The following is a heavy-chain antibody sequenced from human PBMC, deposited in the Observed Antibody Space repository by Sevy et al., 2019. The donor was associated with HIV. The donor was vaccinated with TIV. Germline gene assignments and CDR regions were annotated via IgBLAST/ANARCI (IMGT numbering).Heavy chain of an antibody. D-gene: IGHD5-12*01. CDR3: ARSKRATNARLDY. CDR2: ISYDGSNK. Sequence: GGSLRLSCAASVFTFSSYAMHWVRQAPGKGLEWVAVISYDGSNKYYADSVKGRFTISRDNSKNTLYLQMNSLRAEDTAVYYCARSKRATNARLDYWGQGTLVTVSS. V-gene: IGHV3-30-3*01. J-gene: IGHJ4*02. CDR1: VFTFSSYA.